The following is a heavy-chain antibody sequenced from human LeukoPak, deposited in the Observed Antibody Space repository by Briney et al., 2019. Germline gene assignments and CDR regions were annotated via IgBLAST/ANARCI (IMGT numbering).Heavy chain of an antibody. J-gene: IGHJ4*02. D-gene: IGHD1-26*01. Sequence: GGSLRLSCAASGFTFDDYAMHWVRQAPGKGLEWVSGISWNSGSIDYGDSVKGRFTISRDNSKNSLYLQMNSLRPEDTAFYYCAKGTGRYWTFFDYWGEGTLVTVSS. CDR3: AKGTGRYWTFFDY. CDR2: ISWNSGSI. V-gene: IGHV3-9*01. CDR1: GFTFDDYA.